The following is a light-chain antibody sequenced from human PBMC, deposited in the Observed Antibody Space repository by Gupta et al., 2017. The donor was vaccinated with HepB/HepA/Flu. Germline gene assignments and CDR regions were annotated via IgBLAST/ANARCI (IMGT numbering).Light chain of an antibody. V-gene: IGKV1-5*03. CDR1: HSISSW. CDR2: KAS. J-gene: IGKJ1*01. CDR3: QQYKRYHWT. Sequence: IQMTQSPSTLSASVGDRVTISCRASHSISSWLAWYQQKPGKAPRLLIYKASTLESGVPSRFSGSGSGTELTLTISSLQPDDFATYYCQQYKRYHWTFGQGTKVEIK.